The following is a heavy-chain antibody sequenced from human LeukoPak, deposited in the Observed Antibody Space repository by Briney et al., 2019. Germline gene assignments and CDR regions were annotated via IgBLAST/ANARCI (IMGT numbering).Heavy chain of an antibody. J-gene: IGHJ4*02. CDR1: GFTFNTYS. CDR2: ISSSSSFM. V-gene: IGHV3-21*01. D-gene: IGHD3-22*01. Sequence: GGSLRLSCAASGFTFNTYSMNWVRQAPGKGLEWVSYISSSSSFMYYADSVKGRFTISRDNSKNTLYLQLNTLTPEDTAVYYCASGRSTMIVSGFDFWGQGTLVTVSS. CDR3: ASGRSTMIVSGFDF.